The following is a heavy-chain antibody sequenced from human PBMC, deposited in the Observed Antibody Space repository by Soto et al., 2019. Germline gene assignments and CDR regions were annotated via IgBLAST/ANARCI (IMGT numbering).Heavy chain of an antibody. Sequence: QVQLVQSGAEVKKPGSSVKVSCLASRGTFNRYAINWVRQATGHGLEWLGALVPQFGTPNYAQKFQDRVTIVADESTNTTSMELRGLTSDDTAVYYCARQNRDTPMVPFDVWGQGTLVTVSS. CDR3: ARQNRDTPMVPFDV. V-gene: IGHV1-69*01. J-gene: IGHJ4*02. CDR1: RGTFNRYA. CDR2: LVPQFGTP. D-gene: IGHD5-18*01.